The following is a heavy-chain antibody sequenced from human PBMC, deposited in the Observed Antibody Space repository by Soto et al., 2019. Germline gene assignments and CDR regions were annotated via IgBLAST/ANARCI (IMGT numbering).Heavy chain of an antibody. Sequence: EVQLLESGGGLVQPGGSLRLSCAASGFTFSSYAMSWVRQAPGKGLEWVSAISGSGGSTYYADSVKGRFTISRDNSKNTLYLQMNSLRAEDTAVYYCARQGGFTMGRGVMSGGNWFDPWGQGTLVTVSS. CDR3: ARQGGFTMGRGVMSGGNWFDP. D-gene: IGHD3-10*01. CDR1: GFTFSSYA. CDR2: ISGSGGST. V-gene: IGHV3-23*01. J-gene: IGHJ5*02.